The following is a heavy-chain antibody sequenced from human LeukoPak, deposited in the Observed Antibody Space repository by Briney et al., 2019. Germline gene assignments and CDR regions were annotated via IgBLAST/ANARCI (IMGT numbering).Heavy chain of an antibody. Sequence: SETLSLTCAVYGGSFSGYYWSWIRQPPGKGQEWIGEINHSGSTNYNPSLKSRVTISVDTSKNQFSLKLSSVTAADTAVYYCARASVDTAMVRGLDYYYMDVWGKGTTVTVSS. CDR2: INHSGST. J-gene: IGHJ6*03. D-gene: IGHD5-18*01. CDR3: ARASVDTAMVRGLDYYYMDV. V-gene: IGHV4-34*01. CDR1: GGSFSGYY.